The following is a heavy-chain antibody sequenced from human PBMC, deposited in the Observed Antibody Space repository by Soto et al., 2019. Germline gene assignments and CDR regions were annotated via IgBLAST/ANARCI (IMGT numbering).Heavy chain of an antibody. J-gene: IGHJ6*02. CDR3: AKDPGALLVPAAIAYYYYGMDV. V-gene: IGHV3-23*01. Sequence: GSLRLSCAASGFTFSNYAVTWVRQAPGKGLEWVSTISGSGGSTYYADSVKGRFTISRDNSKNTLYLQMNSLRAEDTAVYYCAKDPGALLVPAAIAYYYYGMDVWGQGTTVTVSS. D-gene: IGHD2-2*01. CDR1: GFTFSNYA. CDR2: ISGSGGST.